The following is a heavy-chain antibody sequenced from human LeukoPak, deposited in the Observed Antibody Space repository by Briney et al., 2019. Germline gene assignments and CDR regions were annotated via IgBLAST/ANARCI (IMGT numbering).Heavy chain of an antibody. J-gene: IGHJ3*02. CDR3: ARSGRGGAFDI. Sequence: GGSLRLSWAGSGFTLSSNWMHWVRQAPGKGLVWVSRFYSDGSRTNYADSVKGRFTISGDNPKNTQYLQMNSLRAEDTAVYYCARSGRGGAFDIWGQGTMVTVSS. CDR2: FYSDGSRT. D-gene: IGHD1-26*01. V-gene: IGHV3-74*01. CDR1: GFTLSSNW.